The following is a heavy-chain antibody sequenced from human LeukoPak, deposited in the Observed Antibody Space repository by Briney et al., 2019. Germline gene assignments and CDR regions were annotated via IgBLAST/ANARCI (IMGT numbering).Heavy chain of an antibody. CDR3: ARNSSAYYGGDDAFDI. D-gene: IGHD3-22*01. CDR1: GFTVSNNY. V-gene: IGHV3-74*01. CDR2: INSDGSST. Sequence: PGGSLSLSCAASGFTVSNNYLSWVRQARGKGLVCVSRINSDGSSTNYADSVKGRFTISRDNAKNTLYLQMNSLRAEDTAVYYCARNSSAYYGGDDAFDIWGQGTMVTVSS. J-gene: IGHJ3*02.